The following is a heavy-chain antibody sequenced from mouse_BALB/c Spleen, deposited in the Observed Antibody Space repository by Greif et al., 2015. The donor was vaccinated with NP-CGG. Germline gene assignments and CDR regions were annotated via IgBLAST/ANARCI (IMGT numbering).Heavy chain of an antibody. V-gene: IGHV5-9-3*01. CDR3: ARCTVITTASLYYFDY. CDR1: GFTFSSYA. D-gene: IGHD1-2*01. CDR2: ISSGGSYT. J-gene: IGHJ2*01. Sequence: EVQGVESGGGLVKPGGSLKLSCAASGFTFSSYAMSWVRQTPEKRLEWVATISSGGSYTYYPDSVKGRFTISRDNAKNALSMQMSSLRTEDTAMYYCARCTVITTASLYYFDYWGQGTTLTVSS.